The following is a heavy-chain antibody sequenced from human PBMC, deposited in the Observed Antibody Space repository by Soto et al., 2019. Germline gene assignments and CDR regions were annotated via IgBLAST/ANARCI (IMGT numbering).Heavy chain of an antibody. CDR3: AAKQYYYDSSGYYYDY. CDR1: GFTFTSSA. V-gene: IGHV1-58*01. J-gene: IGHJ4*02. CDR2: IVVGSGNT. D-gene: IGHD3-22*01. Sequence: SVKVSCKASGFTFTSSAVQWVRQARGQRLGWIGWIVVGSGNTNYAQKFQERVTITRDMSTSTAYMELSSLRSEDAAVYYCAAKQYYYDSSGYYYDYWGQGTLVTVSS.